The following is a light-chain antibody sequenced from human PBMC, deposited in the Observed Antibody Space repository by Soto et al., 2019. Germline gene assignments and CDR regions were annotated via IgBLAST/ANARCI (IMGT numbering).Light chain of an antibody. Sequence: QSVLTQPPSASGSPGQSVTISCTGTSSDVGGYNYVSWFRQHPGKAPKLIIHEVNQRPSGVPDRFSGSKSGNTASLTVSGLQAEDEGTYYCSSYGGYNNVVFGTGTKVTVL. CDR1: SSDVGGYNY. V-gene: IGLV2-8*01. J-gene: IGLJ1*01. CDR3: SSYGGYNNVV. CDR2: EVN.